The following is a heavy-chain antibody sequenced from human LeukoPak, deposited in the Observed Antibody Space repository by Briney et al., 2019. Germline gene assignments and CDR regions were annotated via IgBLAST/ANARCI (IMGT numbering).Heavy chain of an antibody. Sequence: GASVKVSCKASGYTFTDSYMHWVRQAPGQGLEWMGWINPDSGGTNYAQKFQGRVSLTRDTSISTAYMELSSLRSDDTAVYYCARGGFHLVTNAFDIWGQGTMVTVSS. CDR2: INPDSGGT. V-gene: IGHV1-2*02. D-gene: IGHD4-23*01. CDR1: GYTFTDSY. J-gene: IGHJ3*02. CDR3: ARGGFHLVTNAFDI.